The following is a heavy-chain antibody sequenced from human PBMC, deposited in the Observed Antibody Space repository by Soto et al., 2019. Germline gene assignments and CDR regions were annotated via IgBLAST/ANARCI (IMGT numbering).Heavy chain of an antibody. CDR3: ARAVTWGLDV. CDR2: ISRSSTGI. D-gene: IGHD3-10*01. V-gene: IGHV3-48*02. Sequence: EVQLVESGGSLVQPGGSLRLSCAASGFTFSLYSMGWVRQAPGKGLEWVSYISRSSTGIHYADSVKGRFTISRDDATNSMHLQMNSLRDGDTAVYYCARAVTWGLDVWGQGTTVSISS. CDR1: GFTFSLYS. J-gene: IGHJ6*02.